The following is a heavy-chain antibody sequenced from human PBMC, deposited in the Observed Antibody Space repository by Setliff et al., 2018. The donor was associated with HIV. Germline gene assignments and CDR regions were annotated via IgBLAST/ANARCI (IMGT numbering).Heavy chain of an antibody. J-gene: IGHJ4*02. V-gene: IGHV3-15*01. CDR2: IRSNVDGGIT. CDR1: GFYFNNAW. Sequence: GGSLRLSCVASGFYFNNAWMTWVRQAPGKGLEWLGRIRSNVDGGITEYAASVRGRFTVSRDDSKTIAYLQMNSLKTEDTAVYYCSDYDTSGYYLGAFDYWGQGTLVTVSS. D-gene: IGHD3-22*01. CDR3: SDYDTSGYYLGAFDY.